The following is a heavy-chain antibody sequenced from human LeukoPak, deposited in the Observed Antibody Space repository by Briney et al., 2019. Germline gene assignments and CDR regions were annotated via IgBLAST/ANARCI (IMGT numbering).Heavy chain of an antibody. D-gene: IGHD2-15*01. V-gene: IGHV3-53*01. J-gene: IGHJ4*02. Sequence: GGSLRLSCAASGFTVSNNYMNWVRQAPGKGLEWVSVIYSDGSTYYADSVKGRFTISRDNSKNTLYLQMNSLRAEDTAVYYCARGYCSGGSCYAFDYWGQRTLVTVSS. CDR2: IYSDGST. CDR3: ARGYCSGGSCYAFDY. CDR1: GFTVSNNY.